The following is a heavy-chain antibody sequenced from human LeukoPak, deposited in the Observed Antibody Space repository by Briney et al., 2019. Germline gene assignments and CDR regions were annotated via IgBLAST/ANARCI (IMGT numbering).Heavy chain of an antibody. Sequence: SGGSLRLSCAASGFTFSTYWMHWVRQAPGKGLVWVSRINSDGSNTNYADSVKGRFTISRDNTKNTLYLQMHSLRDEDTAVYYCASLAGENNYCNGGNCNPIPDYWGQGTPVTVSS. D-gene: IGHD2-15*01. CDR2: INSDGSNT. V-gene: IGHV3-74*01. CDR1: GFTFSTYW. J-gene: IGHJ4*02. CDR3: ASLAGENNYCNGGNCNPIPDY.